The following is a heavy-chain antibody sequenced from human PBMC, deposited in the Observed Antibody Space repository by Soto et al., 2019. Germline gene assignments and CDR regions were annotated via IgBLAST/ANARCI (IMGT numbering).Heavy chain of an antibody. Sequence: LRLSCAASGFTFSSYWMSWVRQAPGKGLEWVANIKQDGSEKYYVDSVKGRFTISRDNAKNSLYLQMNSLRAEDTAVYYCARIAVGYYDFWSGYYAGRNYYYGMDIWGQGTTVTVSS. J-gene: IGHJ6*02. V-gene: IGHV3-7*03. CDR1: GFTFSSYW. D-gene: IGHD3-3*01. CDR3: ARIAVGYYDFWSGYYAGRNYYYGMDI. CDR2: IKQDGSEK.